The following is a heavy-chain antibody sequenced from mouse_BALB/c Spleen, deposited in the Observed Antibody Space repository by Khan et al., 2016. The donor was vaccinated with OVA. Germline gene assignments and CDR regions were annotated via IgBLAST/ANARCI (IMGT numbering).Heavy chain of an antibody. CDR2: IIPSNDYT. CDR1: GYTFTTYT. J-gene: IGHJ3*01. V-gene: IGHV1-4*01. Sequence: QVQLQQSGAELARPGASVKMSCKASGYTFTTYTIHWVKQRPGPGLEWIGYIIPSNDYTNYNQKFKDRATLTADKSSSTAYMQLSSLTSEDSAFYYCAREGAYYRSDGWFAYWGQGTLVTVSA. CDR3: AREGAYYRSDGWFAY. D-gene: IGHD2-14*01.